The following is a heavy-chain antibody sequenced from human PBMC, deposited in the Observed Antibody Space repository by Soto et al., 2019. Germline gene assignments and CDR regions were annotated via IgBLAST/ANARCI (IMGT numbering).Heavy chain of an antibody. CDR3: TRGYSSSTNCYANWFDP. V-gene: IGHV3-66*01. CDR2: IYSAGGT. J-gene: IGHJ5*02. D-gene: IGHD2-2*01. CDR1: GLTVSSSY. Sequence: EVQLVESGGGLVQPGGSLRLSCAASGLTVSSSYMSWVRQAPGKGLEWVSLIYSAGGTHYADSVKGRFTISRDNSKNTLYLQMNSLRSEDTAVYYCTRGYSSSTNCYANWFDPWGQGTLVTVSS.